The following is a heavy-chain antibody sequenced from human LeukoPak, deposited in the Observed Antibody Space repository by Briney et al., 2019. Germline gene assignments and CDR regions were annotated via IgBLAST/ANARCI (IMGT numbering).Heavy chain of an antibody. CDR3: ATAEVVRGVILNWFDP. CDR2: ITPEHGIA. D-gene: IGHD3-10*01. CDR1: GGTFINYA. V-gene: IGHV1-69*10. Sequence: ASVTVSCMPSGGTFINYAINWMRQPPGQGLEGMGRITPEHGIANHAQNLLGRVTITADKSTSTAYMELRSLRSDDTAVYYCATAEVVRGVILNWFDPWGQGTVVTVSS. J-gene: IGHJ5*02.